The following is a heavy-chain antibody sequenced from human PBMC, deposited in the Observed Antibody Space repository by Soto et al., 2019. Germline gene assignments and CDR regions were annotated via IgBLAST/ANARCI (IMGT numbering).Heavy chain of an antibody. V-gene: IGHV4-34*01. CDR1: GGSFSGYY. CDR3: ARGYYYGSGSQVNYYYGMDV. Sequence: SETLSLTCAVYGGSFSGYYWSWIRQPPGKGLEWIGEINHSGSTNYNPSLKSRVTISVDTSKNQFSLKLSSVTAADTAVYYCARGYYYGSGSQVNYYYGMDVWGQGTTVT. D-gene: IGHD3-10*01. CDR2: INHSGST. J-gene: IGHJ6*02.